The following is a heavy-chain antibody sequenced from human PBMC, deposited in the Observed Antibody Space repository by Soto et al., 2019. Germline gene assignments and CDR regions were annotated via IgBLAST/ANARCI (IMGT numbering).Heavy chain of an antibody. J-gene: IGHJ4*02. Sequence: VKVSCKASGGTFSSYAISWVRQAPGQGLEWMGGIIPIFGTANYAQKFQGRVTITADESTSTAYMELSSLRSEDTAVYYCARGENYDFWSGYSFFHWGQGTLVTVTS. D-gene: IGHD3-3*01. CDR1: GGTFSSYA. V-gene: IGHV1-69*13. CDR3: ARGENYDFWSGYSFFH. CDR2: IIPIFGTA.